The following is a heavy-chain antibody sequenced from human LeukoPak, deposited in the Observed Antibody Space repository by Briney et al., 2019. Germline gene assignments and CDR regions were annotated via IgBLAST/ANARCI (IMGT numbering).Heavy chain of an antibody. CDR1: GFNSEDHA. V-gene: IGHV3-9*02. D-gene: IGHD4/OR15-4a*01. CDR2: IYWSSSGT. Sequence: PGGSLRLSCVVSGFNSEDHAMHWVRQAPGKGLEWVSGIYWSSSGTGYADSVKGRFTVSRDSAKNSLYLQMNSLRPEDTALYYCVKDMNPRGADVWGQGTTVTVSS. J-gene: IGHJ6*02. CDR3: VKDMNPRGADV.